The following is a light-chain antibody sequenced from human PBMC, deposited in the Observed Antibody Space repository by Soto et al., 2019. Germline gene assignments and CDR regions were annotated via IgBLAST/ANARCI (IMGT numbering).Light chain of an antibody. J-gene: IGKJ1*01. CDR2: AAS. CDR1: QGIGND. V-gene: IGKV1-6*01. Sequence: AIQMTQSPSSLSASVGDRVTITCRASQGIGNDLGWYQQKPGKAPKRLIYAASSLHSGVPSRFSGSGSGTDFTLTISSLQPEDFATYYCLQDYNYPWTFGQGTKVEIK. CDR3: LQDYNYPWT.